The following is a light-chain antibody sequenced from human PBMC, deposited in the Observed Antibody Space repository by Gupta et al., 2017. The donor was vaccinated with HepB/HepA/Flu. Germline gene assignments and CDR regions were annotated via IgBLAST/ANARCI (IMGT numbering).Light chain of an antibody. CDR2: TNN. V-gene: IGLV1-47*01. CDR1: SSNIGKNF. Sequence: QSMLTQPPSASGTPGQRVTISCSGTSSNIGKNFVYGYQQLPGTAHNPLMLTNNRRPSGVPDRVSCSKSGTADSPAISGLRSEDEAEDDCAAWADGLRGVVFGGGTKVPVL. J-gene: IGLJ2*01. CDR3: AAWADGLRGVV.